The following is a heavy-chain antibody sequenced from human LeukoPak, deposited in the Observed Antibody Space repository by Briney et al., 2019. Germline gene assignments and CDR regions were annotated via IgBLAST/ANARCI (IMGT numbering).Heavy chain of an antibody. D-gene: IGHD6-13*01. Sequence: SGGSLGLSCAASGFTFSSYAMSWVRQAPGKGLEWVSAISGSGGSTYYADSVKGRFTISRDNSKNTLYLQMNSLRAEDTAVYYCARDLKQLHAFDIWGQGTMVTVSS. V-gene: IGHV3-23*01. CDR1: GFTFSSYA. CDR3: ARDLKQLHAFDI. J-gene: IGHJ3*02. CDR2: ISGSGGST.